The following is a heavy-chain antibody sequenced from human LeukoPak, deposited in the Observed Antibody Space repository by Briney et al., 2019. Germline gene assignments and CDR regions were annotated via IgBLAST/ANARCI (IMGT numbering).Heavy chain of an antibody. D-gene: IGHD4-11*01. V-gene: IGHV4-30-4*08. Sequence: SETLSLTCTVSGGSVSGGDYYWSWIRQPPGKGLEWIGYRHYSGSTYYSPSLKSRVTISIDTSKNQFSLKLSSVTAADTAVYYCAREVTTANFDSWGQGTLVTVSS. CDR1: GGSVSGGDYY. CDR3: AREVTTANFDS. J-gene: IGHJ4*02. CDR2: RHYSGST.